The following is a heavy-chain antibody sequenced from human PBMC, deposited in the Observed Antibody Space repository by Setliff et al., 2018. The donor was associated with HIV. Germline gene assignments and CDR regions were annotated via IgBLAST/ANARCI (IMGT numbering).Heavy chain of an antibody. CDR1: GGSISSYC. V-gene: IGHV4-4*09. CDR3: ARAYFGSGIYY. CDR2: IYSSGST. Sequence: SETLSLTCTVSGGSISSYCWSWIRQPPGKGLEWLGHIYSSGSTNYNPSLKSRVTISVDTSKNQFSLKLYSATAADTAVYYCARAYFGSGIYYWGQGTLVTVSS. J-gene: IGHJ4*02. D-gene: IGHD3-10*01.